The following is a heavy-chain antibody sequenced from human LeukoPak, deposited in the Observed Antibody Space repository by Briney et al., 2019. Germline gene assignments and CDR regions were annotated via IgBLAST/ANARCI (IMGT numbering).Heavy chain of an antibody. V-gene: IGHV3-7*05. CDR2: IKQDGSER. CDR3: ESEIVMFTKTAWLDP. D-gene: IGHD3-22*01. J-gene: IGHJ5*02. Sequence: PEGSLRLSCAASGFTLSFYWMTWLRQAPGKGLEGVANIKQDGSERYYVDSVKGRFTISRDNAKNSLYLQRNSLRVEDTDVYSCESEIVMFTKTAWLDPWGQGTRVTVSS. CDR1: GFTLSFYW.